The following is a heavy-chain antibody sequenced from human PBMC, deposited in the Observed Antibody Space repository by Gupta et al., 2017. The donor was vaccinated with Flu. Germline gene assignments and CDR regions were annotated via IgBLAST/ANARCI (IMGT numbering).Heavy chain of an antibody. CDR2: IHHSGRT. J-gene: IGHJ5*02. V-gene: IGHV4-39*01. Sequence: HLQLQESGPGLVKPSETLSLTCTVSGDSISNSDFYWAWFRPPPGKGLECIGGIHHSGRTYYNPSLKSRVTMSVDTPKYQFSLKLSSVTAADTAVYYCAARRKDLNWFDPWGQGTLVTVSS. CDR1: GDSISNSDFY. D-gene: IGHD1-14*01. CDR3: AARRKDLNWFDP.